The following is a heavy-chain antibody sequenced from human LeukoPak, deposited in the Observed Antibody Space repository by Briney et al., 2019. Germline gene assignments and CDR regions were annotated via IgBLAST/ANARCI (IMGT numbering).Heavy chain of an antibody. Sequence: PSETLSLTCTVSGGSISSYYWSWIRQPPGKGLEWIGYIYYSGSTNYNPSLKSRATISVDTSKTPFSLKLSSVTAADTAVYYCARIYDFWSGYRPTDWFDPWGQGTLVTVSS. CDR1: GGSISSYY. D-gene: IGHD3-3*01. CDR3: ARIYDFWSGYRPTDWFDP. V-gene: IGHV4-59*01. J-gene: IGHJ5*02. CDR2: IYYSGST.